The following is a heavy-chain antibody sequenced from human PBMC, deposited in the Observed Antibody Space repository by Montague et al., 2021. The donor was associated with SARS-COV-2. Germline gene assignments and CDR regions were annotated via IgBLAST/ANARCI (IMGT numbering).Heavy chain of an antibody. CDR1: GASIVSTDC. CDR2: IYDTAST. J-gene: IGHJ4*02. D-gene: IGHD6-19*01. V-gene: IGHV4-4*02. CDR3: MRAGGYGNRPPV. Sequence: SETLSLTCAVSGASIVSTDCWSWVRQPPGKGLEWIGEIYDTASTNYNPSPKSRVTMSVDKFNNQVSLQLKDLTAADTAVYFCMRAGGYGNRPPVWGQGALVIVSS.